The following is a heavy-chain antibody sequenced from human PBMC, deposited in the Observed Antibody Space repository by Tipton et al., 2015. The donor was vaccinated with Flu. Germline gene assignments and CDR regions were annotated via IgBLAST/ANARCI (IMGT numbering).Heavy chain of an antibody. V-gene: IGHV4-61*02. CDR3: ARDSSLYYYDSSGYSSYWYFDL. J-gene: IGHJ2*01. D-gene: IGHD3-22*01. Sequence: LRLSCTVSGGSISSGSYYWSWIRQPAGKGLEWIGRIYTSGSTNYNPSLKSRVTISVDTSKNQFSLKLSSVTAADTAVYYCARDSSLYYYDSSGYSSYWYFDLWGRGTLVTVSS. CDR2: IYTSGST. CDR1: GGSISSGSYY.